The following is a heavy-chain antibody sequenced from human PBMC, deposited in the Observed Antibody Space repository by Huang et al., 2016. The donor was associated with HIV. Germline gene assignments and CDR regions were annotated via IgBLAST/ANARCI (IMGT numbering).Heavy chain of an antibody. J-gene: IGHJ6*02. CDR2: MKPVGSP. Sequence: QVRLQQWGQGLLKPSETLSLTCAVYGASFTSYYWSWVRQSPGKGPEWIGEMKPVGSPNRTPALNRRVTVTVDTSKNQVYLKFRAMTAADAAIYYCARMPTPSYFDTWSLSPVEEDFFYYNLDVWGQGTPVSVSS. CDR3: ARMPTPSYFDTWSLSPVEEDFFYYNLDV. D-gene: IGHD3-9*01. CDR1: GASFTSYY. V-gene: IGHV4-34*02.